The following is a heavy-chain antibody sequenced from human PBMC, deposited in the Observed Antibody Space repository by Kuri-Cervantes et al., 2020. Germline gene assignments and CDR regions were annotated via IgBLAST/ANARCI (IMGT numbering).Heavy chain of an antibody. CDR1: GFTFSDYY. CDR3: ARDHGGIAVAGHLGY. V-gene: IGHV3-30*03. D-gene: IGHD6-19*01. Sequence: GGSLRLSCAASGFTFSDYYMSWIRQAPGKGLEWVAVISYDGSNKYYADSVKGRFTISRDNSKNTLYLQMNSLRAEDTAVYYCARDHGGIAVAGHLGYWGQGTLVTVSS. J-gene: IGHJ4*02. CDR2: ISYDGSNK.